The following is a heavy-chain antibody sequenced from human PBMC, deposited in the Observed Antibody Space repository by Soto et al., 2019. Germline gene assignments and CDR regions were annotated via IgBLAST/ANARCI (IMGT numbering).Heavy chain of an antibody. D-gene: IGHD2-15*01. CDR2: ISSSSSTI. CDR3: ARDRCGGSCYYDAFDI. V-gene: IGHV3-48*01. J-gene: IGHJ3*02. CDR1: GFTFSSYS. Sequence: GGSLRLSCAASGFTFSSYSMNWVRQAPGKGLEWVSYISSSSSTIYYADSVKGRFTISRDNAKNSLYLQMNSLRAEDTAVYYCARDRCGGSCYYDAFDIWGQGTMVTVSS.